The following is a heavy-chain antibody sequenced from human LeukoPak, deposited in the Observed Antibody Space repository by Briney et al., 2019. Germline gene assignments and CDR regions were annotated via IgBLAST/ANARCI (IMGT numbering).Heavy chain of an antibody. CDR2: IRSKAYGGTT. CDR1: GFTFSSYG. V-gene: IGHV3-49*04. J-gene: IGHJ6*03. Sequence: GGSLRLSCAASGFTFSSYGMHWVRQAPGKGLEWVGFIRSKAYGGTTEYAASVKGRFTISRDDSKSIAYLQMNSLKTEDTAVYYCTRTVGATTISYYYYYMDVWGKGTTVTVSS. CDR3: TRTVGATTISYYYYYMDV. D-gene: IGHD1-26*01.